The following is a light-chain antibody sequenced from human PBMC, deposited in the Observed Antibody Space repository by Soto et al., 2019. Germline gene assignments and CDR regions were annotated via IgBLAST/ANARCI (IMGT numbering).Light chain of an antibody. Sequence: QSALTQPASVSGSPGQSITISCTGTSSDVGGYNYVSWYQQYPGKAPKLMIYDVSNRPSGVSNRFSGSKSGNTASLTISGLQAEDEADDYCSSHTGSSPDLVFGGGTKVTVL. J-gene: IGLJ2*01. CDR2: DVS. V-gene: IGLV2-14*01. CDR3: SSHTGSSPDLV. CDR1: SSDVGGYNY.